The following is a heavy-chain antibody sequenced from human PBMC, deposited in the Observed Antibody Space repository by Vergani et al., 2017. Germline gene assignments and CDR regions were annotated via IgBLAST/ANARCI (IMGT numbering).Heavy chain of an antibody. D-gene: IGHD3-10*01. CDR3: ACWSGGSGSYSAVYYYYYMDV. CDR1: GYSFTSYW. V-gene: IGHV5-51*01. CDR2: IYPGDSDT. Sequence: EVQLVQSGAEVKKPGESLKISCKGSGYSFTSYWIGWVRQMPGKGLEWMGIIYPGDSDTRYSPSFQGQVTISADKSISTAYLQWSSLKASDTAMYYCACWSGGSGSYSAVYYYYYMDVWGKGTTVTVSS. J-gene: IGHJ6*03.